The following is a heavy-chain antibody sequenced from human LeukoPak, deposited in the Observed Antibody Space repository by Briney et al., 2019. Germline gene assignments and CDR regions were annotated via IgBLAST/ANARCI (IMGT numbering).Heavy chain of an antibody. CDR2: VYKSGIT. D-gene: IGHD3-22*01. Sequence: PSETLSLTCSVSGASFSDYYCNWVRQRPGKGLEWVGYVYKSGITKYNPYLRSRVTISVETSKNQFSLKLNSVTAADTAVYYSAIVRLSSGYSNCGQGTLLTVSS. V-gene: IGHV4-59*01. CDR1: GASFSDYY. J-gene: IGHJ4*02. CDR3: AIVRLSSGYSN.